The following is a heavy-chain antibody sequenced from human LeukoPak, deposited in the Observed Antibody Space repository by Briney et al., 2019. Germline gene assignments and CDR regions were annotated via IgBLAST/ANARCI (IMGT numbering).Heavy chain of an antibody. V-gene: IGHV3-30*04. D-gene: IGHD6-19*01. CDR2: ISYDGSNK. J-gene: IGHJ6*02. CDR1: GFTFNSYA. Sequence: GGSLRLSCAASGFTFNSYAMHWVRQAPGKGLEWVAVISYDGSNKYYADSVKGRFTISRDNSKNTLYLQMNSLRAEDTAVYYCARVKEVAVAGDRIAYYYYGMDVWGQGTTVTVSS. CDR3: ARVKEVAVAGDRIAYYYYGMDV.